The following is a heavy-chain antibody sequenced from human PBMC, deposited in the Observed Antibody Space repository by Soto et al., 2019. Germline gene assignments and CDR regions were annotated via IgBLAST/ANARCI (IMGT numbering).Heavy chain of an antibody. CDR2: IIPIFGTA. CDR1: GGSFSSYA. J-gene: IGHJ6*02. D-gene: IGHD3-22*01. Sequence: GASVKVSCKASGGSFSSYAISWVRQAPGQGLEWMGGIIPIFGTANYAQKFQGRVTITADESTSTAYMELSSLRSEDTAVYYCASRGYDSSGYYYYYYGMDVWGQGTTVTVSS. V-gene: IGHV1-69*13. CDR3: ASRGYDSSGYYYYYYGMDV.